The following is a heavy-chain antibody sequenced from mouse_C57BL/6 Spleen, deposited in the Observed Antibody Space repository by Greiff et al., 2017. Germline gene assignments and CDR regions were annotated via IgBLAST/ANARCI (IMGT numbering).Heavy chain of an antibody. CDR1: GYAFSSSW. Sequence: RVEPGASVKISCKASGYAFSSSWMNWVKQRPGKGLEWIGRIYPGDGDTNYNGKFKGKATLTADKSSSTAYMQLSSLTSEDSAVYFCARGGSNYVGWFAYWGQGTLVTVSA. J-gene: IGHJ3*01. CDR2: IYPGDGDT. CDR3: ARGGSNYVGWFAY. D-gene: IGHD2-5*01. V-gene: IGHV1-82*01.